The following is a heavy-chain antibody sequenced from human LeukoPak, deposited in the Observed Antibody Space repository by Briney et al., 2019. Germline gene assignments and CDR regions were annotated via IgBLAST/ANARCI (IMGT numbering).Heavy chain of an antibody. V-gene: IGHV3-30*04. CDR1: GFTFSSYA. CDR3: AREEESPSGFPGGY. D-gene: IGHD5-12*01. CDR2: ISYDGSNK. Sequence: GGSLRLSCAASGFTFSSYAMHWVRQAPGKGLEWVAVISYDGSNKYYADSVKGRFTISRDNSKNTLYLQMSSLRAEDTAVYYCAREEESPSGFPGGYWGQGTLVTVSS. J-gene: IGHJ4*02.